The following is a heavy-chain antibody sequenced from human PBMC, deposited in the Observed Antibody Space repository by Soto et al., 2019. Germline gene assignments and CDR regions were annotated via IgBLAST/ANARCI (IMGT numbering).Heavy chain of an antibody. V-gene: IGHV1-69*02. D-gene: IGHD3-16*01. Sequence: QVQLVQSGAEVKEPGSSVKVSCKASGGTFSSYTISWVRQTPGQGLEWMGKIIPILGITNHAQKFQGRVTITADKSTSTADMELSSLRSEDTAVYYCARGKGGSDLWGRGTLVTVSS. CDR1: GGTFSSYT. CDR2: IIPILGIT. J-gene: IGHJ2*01. CDR3: ARGKGGSDL.